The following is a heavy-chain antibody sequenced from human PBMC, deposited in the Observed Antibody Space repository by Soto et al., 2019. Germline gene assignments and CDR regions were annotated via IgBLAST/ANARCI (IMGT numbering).Heavy chain of an antibody. D-gene: IGHD1-26*01. CDR1: SAPVSRSTYA. Sequence: SNTLSLTCACSSAPVSRSTYAWGWMRQPPGKGLEWIGSIYYSGSTYYNPSLNSRVTVSVDTSKNQFSLKVTSVTADDTAVYYCAKTHYPFHGMDVWGQGTTVTVSS. CDR2: IYYSGST. J-gene: IGHJ6*02. CDR3: AKTHYPFHGMDV. V-gene: IGHV4-39*01.